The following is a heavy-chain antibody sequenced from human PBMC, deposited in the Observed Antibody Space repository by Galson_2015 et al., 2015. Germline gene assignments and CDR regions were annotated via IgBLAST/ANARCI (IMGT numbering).Heavy chain of an antibody. J-gene: IGHJ6*03. CDR3: ARVIIFGYYYMDV. V-gene: IGHV2-70*01. CDR1: GFSLSTRGMC. Sequence: PALVKPTQTLTLTCTFSGFSLSTRGMCVSWIRQPPGEALEWLALIDWDDDKYYSTSLKTRLTISKDTSKNQVVLTMTNVDPVDTATYYCARVIIFGYYYMDVWGKGTTVTVSS. D-gene: IGHD3-3*02. CDR2: IDWDDDK.